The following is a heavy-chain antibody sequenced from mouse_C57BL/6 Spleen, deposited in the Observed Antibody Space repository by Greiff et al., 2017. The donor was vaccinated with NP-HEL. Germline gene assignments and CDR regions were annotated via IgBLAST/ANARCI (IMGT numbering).Heavy chain of an antibody. CDR3: TREGYSNYNEAFAY. D-gene: IGHD2-5*01. CDR2: ISSGGDYI. CDR1: GFTFSSYA. Sequence: EVQGVESGEGLVKPGGSLKLSCAASGFTFSSYAMSWVRQTPEKRLEWVAYISSGGDYIYYADTVKGRFTISRDNARNTLYLQMSSLKSEDTAMYYCTREGYSNYNEAFAYWGQGTLVTVSA. V-gene: IGHV5-9-1*02. J-gene: IGHJ3*01.